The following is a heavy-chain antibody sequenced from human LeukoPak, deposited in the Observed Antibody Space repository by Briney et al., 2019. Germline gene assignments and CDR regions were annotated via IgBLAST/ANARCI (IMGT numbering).Heavy chain of an antibody. CDR1: GYSISSGYY. J-gene: IGHJ6*03. CDR2: VYTSGST. CDR3: ARALWGLGGSSGWYAHYYYYCYMDV. Sequence: SETLSLTCTVSGYSISSGYYWGWIRPPAGKGLEWIGRVYTSGSTNYNPPLKSRVTISVDTSKNQYSLKLSSVTAADTAVYYCARALWGLGGSSGWYAHYYYYCYMDVWGKGTTVTISS. V-gene: IGHV4-61*02. D-gene: IGHD6-19*01.